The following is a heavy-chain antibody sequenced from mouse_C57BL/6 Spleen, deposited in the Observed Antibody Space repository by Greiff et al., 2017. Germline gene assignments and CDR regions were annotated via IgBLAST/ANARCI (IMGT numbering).Heavy chain of an antibody. CDR3: ARGGYYAMDY. CDR1: GYSITSGYY. J-gene: IGHJ4*01. CDR2: ISYDGSN. V-gene: IGHV3-6*01. Sequence: EVHLVESGPGLVKPSQSLSLTCSVTGYSITSGYYWNWIRQLPGNKLEWMGYISYDGSNNYNPSLKNRISITRDTAKNQFFLKLNSVTTEDTATYYCARGGYYAMDYWGQGTSVTVSS.